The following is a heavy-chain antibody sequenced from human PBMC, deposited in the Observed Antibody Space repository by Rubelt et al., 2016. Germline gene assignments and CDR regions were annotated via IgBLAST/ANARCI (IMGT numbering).Heavy chain of an antibody. CDR2: SDSGGSS. D-gene: IGHD3-22*01. Sequence: GGGLVQPGGSLRLSCAASGFTVSSNYMSWVRQAPGKGLEWVSSISDSGGSSHYADSVKGRFTISRDNSKNTLYLQMNSLRAEDTALYYCARDWYDSSGDSHGMDVWGQGTTVTVYS. V-gene: IGHV3-66*01. CDR1: GFTVSSNY. J-gene: IGHJ6*02. CDR3: ARDWYDSSGDSHGMDV.